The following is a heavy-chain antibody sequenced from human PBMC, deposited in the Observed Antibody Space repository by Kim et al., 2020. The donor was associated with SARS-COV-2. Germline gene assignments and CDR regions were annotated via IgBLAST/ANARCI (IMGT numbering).Heavy chain of an antibody. CDR3: AKGIERLASSYYFYY. CDR2: ITWNGGTT. CDR1: GFTFDEYT. D-gene: IGHD6-19*01. Sequence: GGSLRLSCAASGFTFDEYTIHWVRQAPGKGLEWVSLITWNGGTTYYADSVKGRFTISRDNSENSLYLQMNSLRTEDTALYYCAKGIERLASSYYFYYWGQGTLVTVSS. V-gene: IGHV3-43*01. J-gene: IGHJ4*02.